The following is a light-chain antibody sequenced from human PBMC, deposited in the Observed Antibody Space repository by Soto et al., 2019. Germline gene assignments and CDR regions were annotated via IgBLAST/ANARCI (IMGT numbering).Light chain of an antibody. J-gene: IGKJ1*01. V-gene: IGKV1-5*03. CDR3: QHYNSYSEA. CDR2: EAS. Sequence: DIQMTQSPSTLSGSVGDRVTITCRASQTIYNSLAWYQQKPGQAPWLLIYEASTLESGFPARFSGSGSGTEFTLTISSLQPDDFATYYCQHYNSYSEAFGQGTKVDIK. CDR1: QTIYNS.